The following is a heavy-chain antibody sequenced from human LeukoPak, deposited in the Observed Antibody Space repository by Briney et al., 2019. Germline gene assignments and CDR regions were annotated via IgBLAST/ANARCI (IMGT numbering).Heavy chain of an antibody. CDR3: ARVTAYSSENYFDY. CDR1: GGSFSGYY. D-gene: IGHD6-25*01. CDR2: FYHSGST. J-gene: IGHJ4*02. Sequence: SETLSLTCAVYGGSFSGYYWGWIRQPPGKGLEWIGNFYHSGSTYYNPSLKSRVTISVDTSKNQFSLKLSSVTAADTAVYYCARVTAYSSENYFDYWGQGTLVTVSS. V-gene: IGHV4-34*01.